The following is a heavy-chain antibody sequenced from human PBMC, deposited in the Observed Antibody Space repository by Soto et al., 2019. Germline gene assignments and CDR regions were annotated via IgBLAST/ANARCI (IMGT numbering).Heavy chain of an antibody. CDR3: ARDDISSMSYFAN. V-gene: IGHV3-23*01. J-gene: IGHJ4*02. D-gene: IGHD6-13*01. Sequence: EVQLLESGGGLLQSGGFLRLSCAASGFTFSSKSMSWVRQPPGKGLEWVSGISGSGGSTYYADSVKGRFTISRDNSKNTVFLQMSSLRAEDTAVYYCARDDISSMSYFANWGQGTLVTVSS. CDR2: ISGSGGST. CDR1: GFTFSSKS.